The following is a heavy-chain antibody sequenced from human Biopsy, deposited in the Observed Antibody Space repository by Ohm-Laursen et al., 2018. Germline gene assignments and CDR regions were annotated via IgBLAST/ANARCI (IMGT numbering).Heavy chain of an antibody. CDR3: AKHGSGWTGDDALHI. D-gene: IGHD6-19*01. CDR2: ISYSGST. Sequence: SDTLSLTCTVSGGSISGSSWSWIRQAPGRGLEWVGYISYSGSTSNNPSLKSRITISVDTSKNQISLKVPSVTAADTAAYYCAKHGSGWTGDDALHIWGQGTMVTVSS. V-gene: IGHV4-59*08. J-gene: IGHJ3*02. CDR1: GGSISGSS.